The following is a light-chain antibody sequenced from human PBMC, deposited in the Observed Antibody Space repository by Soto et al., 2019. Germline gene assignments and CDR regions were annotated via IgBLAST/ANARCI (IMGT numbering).Light chain of an antibody. V-gene: IGKV1-8*01. CDR3: QQYYSYPVA. Sequence: AIRMTQSPSSLSASTGDRVTITCRASQGISSYLAWYQQKPGKAPKLLIYAASTLQSGVPSRFSGSGSGIDFTLTISCLQSEDFATYYCQQYYSYPVAFGQGTKVEIK. CDR1: QGISSY. J-gene: IGKJ1*01. CDR2: AAS.